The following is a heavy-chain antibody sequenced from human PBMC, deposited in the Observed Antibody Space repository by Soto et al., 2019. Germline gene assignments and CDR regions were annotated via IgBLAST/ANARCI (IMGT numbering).Heavy chain of an antibody. CDR3: ARTAYYYDSSGYYFDC. V-gene: IGHV3-33*01. Sequence: GGSLRLSCAASGFTFSSYGMHWVRQAPGKGLEWVAVIWYDGNNTYYADSVKGRFTISRDNSKNTLYLQMNSLRAEDTAVYYCARTAYYYDSSGYYFDCWGQGTLVTVSS. J-gene: IGHJ4*02. CDR1: GFTFSSYG. CDR2: IWYDGNNT. D-gene: IGHD3-22*01.